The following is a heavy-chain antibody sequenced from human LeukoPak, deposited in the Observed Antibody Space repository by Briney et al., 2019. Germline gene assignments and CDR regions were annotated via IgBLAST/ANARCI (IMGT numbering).Heavy chain of an antibody. D-gene: IGHD4-17*01. Sequence: SETLSLTCAVYGGSFSGYYWSWIRQPPGKGLEWIGEINHSGSTNYNPSLKSRVTISVDTSKNQFSLKLSSVTAADTAVYYCARHSATVNDAFDIWGQGTMVTVSS. V-gene: IGHV4-34*01. CDR3: ARHSATVNDAFDI. J-gene: IGHJ3*02. CDR2: INHSGST. CDR1: GGSFSGYY.